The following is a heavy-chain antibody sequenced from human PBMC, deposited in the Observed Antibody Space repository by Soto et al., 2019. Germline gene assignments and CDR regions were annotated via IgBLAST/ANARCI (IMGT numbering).Heavy chain of an antibody. V-gene: IGHV4-59*08. CDR1: GGSIGIYY. J-gene: IGHJ3*02. D-gene: IGHD4-17*01. Sequence: SDTLSLTCTVSGGSIGIYYWSWIRQPPGKGLEWIGYIYYSGSTNYNPSLKSRVTISVDTSKNQFSLKLSSVTAADTAVYYCARLYHYGEGAFDIWGQGTMVTVSS. CDR2: IYYSGST. CDR3: ARLYHYGEGAFDI.